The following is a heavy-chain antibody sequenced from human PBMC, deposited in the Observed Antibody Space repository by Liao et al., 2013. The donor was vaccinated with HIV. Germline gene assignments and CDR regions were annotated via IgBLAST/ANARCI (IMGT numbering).Heavy chain of an antibody. V-gene: IGHV4-4*07. CDR3: ARDSDAISVAAPGDY. Sequence: QVQLQESGPGLVKPSETLSLTCTVSGGSISNYYWSWIRQPAGKGLEWIGRIYSSGSTNYNPSLKSRVTMSVDTSKNQLFLKLSSVTAADTAVYYCARDSDAISVAAPGDYWGQGTLVTVSS. CDR2: IYSSGST. J-gene: IGHJ4*02. D-gene: IGHD6-19*01. CDR1: GGSISNYY.